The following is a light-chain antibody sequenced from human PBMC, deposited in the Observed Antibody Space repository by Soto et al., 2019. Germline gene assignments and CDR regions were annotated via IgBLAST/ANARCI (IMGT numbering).Light chain of an antibody. CDR2: EVS. CDR3: CSYAGSSV. Sequence: QSALTQPASVSGSPGQSITISCTGTSSDVGSYNLVSWYQQHPGKAPKLMIYEVSKRPSGVSNRFSGSKSGNTASLTISGLQAEDEADYYCCSYAGSSVFGGGTKLTAL. CDR1: SSDVGSYNL. J-gene: IGLJ2*01. V-gene: IGLV2-23*02.